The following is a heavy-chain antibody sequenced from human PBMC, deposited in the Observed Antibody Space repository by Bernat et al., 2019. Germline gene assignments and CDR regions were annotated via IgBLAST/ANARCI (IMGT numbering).Heavy chain of an antibody. D-gene: IGHD6-13*01. CDR3: ARDIAYSSSWYDYYYGMDV. J-gene: IGHJ6*02. Sequence: QVQLQESGPGLVKPSGTLSLTCAVSGGSISSSNWWSRVRQPPGKGLEWIGEIYHSGSTNYNPSLKSRVTISVDKSKNQFSLKLSSVTAADTAVYYCARDIAYSSSWYDYYYGMDVWGQGTTVTVSS. CDR1: GGSISSSNW. V-gene: IGHV4-4*02. CDR2: IYHSGST.